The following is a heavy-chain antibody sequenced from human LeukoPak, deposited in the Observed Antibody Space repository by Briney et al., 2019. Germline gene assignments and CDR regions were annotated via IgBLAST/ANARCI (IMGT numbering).Heavy chain of an antibody. D-gene: IGHD6-19*01. CDR3: ARDQGAVSGWYVY. Sequence: GGSLRLSCAASGFTFSSYSMNWVRQAPGKGLEWVSSISSSSSYIYYADSVKGRFTISRDNAKNSLYLQMNSLRAEDTAVYYCARDQGAVSGWYVYWGQGTLVTVSS. J-gene: IGHJ4*02. V-gene: IGHV3-21*01. CDR1: GFTFSSYS. CDR2: ISSSSSYI.